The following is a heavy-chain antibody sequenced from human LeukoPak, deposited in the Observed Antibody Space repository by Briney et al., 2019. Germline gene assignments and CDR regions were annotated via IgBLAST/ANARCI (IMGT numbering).Heavy chain of an antibody. Sequence: GGSLRLSCAASGFTFSSYGMHWVRQAPGKGLEWVAVMWYDGSNKYYADSVKGRFTISRDNSKNTLYLQMNSLRAEDTAVYYCARDRPSSGSYFDYWGQGTLVTVSS. CDR1: GFTFSSYG. V-gene: IGHV3-33*01. D-gene: IGHD1-26*01. CDR2: MWYDGSNK. CDR3: ARDRPSSGSYFDY. J-gene: IGHJ4*02.